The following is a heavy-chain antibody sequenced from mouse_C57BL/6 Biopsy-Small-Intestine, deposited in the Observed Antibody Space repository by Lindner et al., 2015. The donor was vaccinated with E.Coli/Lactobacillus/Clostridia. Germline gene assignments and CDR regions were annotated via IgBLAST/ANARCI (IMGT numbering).Heavy chain of an antibody. D-gene: IGHD1-1*01. V-gene: IGHV1-9*01. Sequence: VQLQESGAELMKPGASVMLSCKATGYKFTAYWIVWVKQRPGHGLEWIGEILPGSGSTNYNEKFKGKATFTADRSSNTAYMQLSSLTSEDTAVYYCTTIYYGSSYGGYFDVWGTGTTVTVSS. CDR2: ILPGSGST. CDR1: GYKFTAYW. J-gene: IGHJ1*03. CDR3: TTIYYGSSYGGYFDV.